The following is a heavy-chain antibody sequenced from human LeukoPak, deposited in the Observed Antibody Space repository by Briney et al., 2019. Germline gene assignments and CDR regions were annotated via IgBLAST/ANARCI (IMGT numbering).Heavy chain of an antibody. CDR3: ARELHYYVAMDV. CDR2: IIHSGSS. J-gene: IGHJ6*02. Sequence: PSETQSLTCGVYGGSFSGYYWSWIRQPPGKGLEWIGEIIHSGSSNYNPALKSRVTLSVDTSKNQFSLKLNSVTAADTAVYYCARELHYYVAMDVWGQGSTVTVPS. CDR1: GGSFSGYY. D-gene: IGHD3-10*02. V-gene: IGHV4-34*12.